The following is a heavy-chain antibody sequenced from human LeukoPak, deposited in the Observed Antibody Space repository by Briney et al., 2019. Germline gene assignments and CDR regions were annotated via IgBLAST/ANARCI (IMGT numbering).Heavy chain of an antibody. CDR2: ISAYNGNT. Sequence: ASVKVSCKASGGTFSSYAISWVRQAPGQGLEWMGWISAYNGNTNYAQKLQGRVTMTTDTSTSTAYMELRSLRSDDTAVYYCARGSAKQQLVSWFDPWGQGTLVTVSS. CDR1: GGTFSSYA. D-gene: IGHD6-13*01. V-gene: IGHV1-18*01. J-gene: IGHJ5*02. CDR3: ARGSAKQQLVSWFDP.